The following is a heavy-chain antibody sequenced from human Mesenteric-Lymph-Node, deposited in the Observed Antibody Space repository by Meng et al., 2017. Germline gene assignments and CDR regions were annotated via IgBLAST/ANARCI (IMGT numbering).Heavy chain of an antibody. CDR1: GGSFSVYY. J-gene: IGHJ5*02. CDR2: IGHSGTT. V-gene: IGHV4-34*01. Sequence: PLHPVGDGLVEPSEALSLPCAGYGGSFSVYYRSWLRQHPVKGLGWIGIIGHSGTTYYTPSLRRRVTVSIDTSKNQFSLEVTSVTAADTAVYYCVRSSGWVRTGFDPWGQGTLVTVSS. CDR3: VRSSGWVRTGFDP. D-gene: IGHD6-19*01.